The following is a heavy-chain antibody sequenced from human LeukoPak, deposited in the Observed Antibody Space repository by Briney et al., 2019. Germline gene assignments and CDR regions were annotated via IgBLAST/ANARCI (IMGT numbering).Heavy chain of an antibody. CDR1: GYTFTGYY. V-gene: IGHV1-2*02. J-gene: IGHJ5*02. D-gene: IGHD2-15*01. CDR3: ARDIVVVVAAKGSPWFDP. CDR2: INPNSGGT. Sequence: ASVKVSCKASGYTFTGYYMHWVRQAPGQGLEWMGWINPNSGGTNYAQKFQGRVTMTRDTSISTAYMELSRLRSDDTAVYYCARDIVVVVAAKGSPWFDPWGQGTLVTVSS.